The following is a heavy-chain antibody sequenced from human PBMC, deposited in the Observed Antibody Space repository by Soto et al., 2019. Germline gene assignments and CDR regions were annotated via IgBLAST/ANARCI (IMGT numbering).Heavy chain of an antibody. CDR2: IHHSGST. V-gene: IGHV4-4*02. Sequence: QVQLQESGPGLVKPSGTLSLTCAVFGGSIDSNNGWSWVRQTPGKGLEWIGEIHHSGSTNYNPSLKSRVTISVDKSKNHFSLKLTSVTAADTAVYYCARDRAEADPPYYYTGLDVWGQGTMVPVSS. CDR3: ARDRAEADPPYYYTGLDV. J-gene: IGHJ6*02. CDR1: GGSIDSNNG. D-gene: IGHD6-19*01.